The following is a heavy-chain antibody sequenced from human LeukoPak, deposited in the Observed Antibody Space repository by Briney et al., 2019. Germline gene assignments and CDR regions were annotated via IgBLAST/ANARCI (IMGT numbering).Heavy chain of an antibody. V-gene: IGHV4-30-2*01. CDR2: IYHSGST. CDR1: GGSISSGGYY. D-gene: IGHD4-11*01. Sequence: SETLSLTCTVSGGSISSGGYYWSWIRQPPGKGLEWIGYIYHSGSTYYNPSLKSRVTISVDRSKNQFSLKLSSVTAADTAVYYCASGTVTSPRPGFVSASEGFDPWGQGTLVTVSS. J-gene: IGHJ5*02. CDR3: ASGTVTSPRPGFVSASEGFDP.